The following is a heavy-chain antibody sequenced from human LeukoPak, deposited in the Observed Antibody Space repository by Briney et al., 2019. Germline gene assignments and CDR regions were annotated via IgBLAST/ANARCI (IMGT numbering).Heavy chain of an antibody. Sequence: GSLRLSCAASGFTFSSYWMSWVRQPPGKGLEWIGSIYYSGSTYYNPSLKSRVTISVDTSKNQFSLKLSSVTAADTAVYYCARRDNYGHFDYWGQGTLVTVSS. CDR3: ARRDNYGHFDY. J-gene: IGHJ4*02. V-gene: IGHV4-39*01. D-gene: IGHD3-10*01. CDR2: IYYSGST. CDR1: GFTFSSYW.